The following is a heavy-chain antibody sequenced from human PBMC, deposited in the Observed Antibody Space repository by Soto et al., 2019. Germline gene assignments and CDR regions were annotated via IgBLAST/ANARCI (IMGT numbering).Heavy chain of an antibody. V-gene: IGHV5-51*01. CDR1: GYSFTSYW. D-gene: IGHD5-18*01. CDR2: IYPGDPDI. Sequence: GESLKISCKGSGYSFTSYWIGWVRQMPGKGLEWMGIIYPGDPDIRYSPSFQGQVTISVDKSISTAYLQWSSLKASDTAMYYCARRGYSYGFDYWGQGTLVTVSS. J-gene: IGHJ4*02. CDR3: ARRGYSYGFDY.